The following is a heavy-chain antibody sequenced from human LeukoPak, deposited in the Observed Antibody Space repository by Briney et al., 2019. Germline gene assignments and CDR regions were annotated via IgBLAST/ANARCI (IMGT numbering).Heavy chain of an antibody. Sequence: PGGSLRLSCAASGFTVSSNYMSWVRQAPGKGLEWVSVIYSGGSTYYADSVKGRFTISRDNSKNTLYLQMNSLRAEATAVYSCARGGGTTVTTFDYWGQGTLVTVSS. J-gene: IGHJ4*02. CDR1: GFTVSSNY. D-gene: IGHD4-17*01. CDR2: IYSGGST. V-gene: IGHV3-53*01. CDR3: ARGGGTTVTTFDY.